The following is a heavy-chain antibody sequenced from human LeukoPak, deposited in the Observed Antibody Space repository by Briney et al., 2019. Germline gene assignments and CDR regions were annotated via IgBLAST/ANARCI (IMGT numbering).Heavy chain of an antibody. CDR3: AREGITMVRGVGDAFDI. CDR2: INPSGGST. V-gene: IGHV1-46*01. CDR1: GYTFTSYY. D-gene: IGHD3-10*01. J-gene: IGHJ3*02. Sequence: ASVKVSCKASGYTFTSYYMHWVRQAPGQGLEWMGIINPSGGSTSYAQKFQGRVTMTRDTSTSTVYMELSSLRSEDTAVYYCAREGITMVRGVGDAFDIWGQGTMVTVSS.